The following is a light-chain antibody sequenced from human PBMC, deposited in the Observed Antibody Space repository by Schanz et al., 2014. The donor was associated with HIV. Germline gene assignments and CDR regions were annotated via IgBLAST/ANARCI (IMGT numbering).Light chain of an antibody. V-gene: IGLV2-14*03. CDR2: GVF. Sequence: QSALTQPASVSGSPGQSITVSCTGTNNDIGSYTYVAWYQQHPGKAPKVVVYGVFDRPSGVSNRFSGSKSGNTASLTISGLQPEDEADYYCNSYSHSNTYVFGSGTKVTVL. J-gene: IGLJ1*01. CDR3: NSYSHSNTYV. CDR1: NNDIGSYTY.